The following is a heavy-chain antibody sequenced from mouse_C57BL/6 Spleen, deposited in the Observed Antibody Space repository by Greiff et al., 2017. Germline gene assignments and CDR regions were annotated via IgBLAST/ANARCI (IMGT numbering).Heavy chain of an antibody. CDR1: GFNIKDDY. CDR3: TRGGNYVRFAY. V-gene: IGHV14-4*01. J-gene: IGHJ3*01. D-gene: IGHD2-1*01. CDR2: IDPENGDT. Sequence: EVQLQESGAELVRPGASVKLSCTASGFNIKDDYMHWVKQRPEQGLEWIGWIDPENGDTEYASKFQGKATITADTSSNTAYLQLSSLTSEDTAVYYCTRGGNYVRFAYWGQGTLVTVSA.